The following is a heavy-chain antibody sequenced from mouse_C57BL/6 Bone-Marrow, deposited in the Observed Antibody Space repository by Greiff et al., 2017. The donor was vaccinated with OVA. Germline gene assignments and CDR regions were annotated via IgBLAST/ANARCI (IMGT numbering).Heavy chain of an antibody. D-gene: IGHD2-2*01. V-gene: IGHV10-3*01. CDR3: VRDSDYGSLFAY. Sequence: DVHLVESGGGLVQPKGSLKLSCAASGFTFNTYAMHWVRQAPGKGLEWVARIRSKSSNYATYYADSVKDRFTISRDDSQSMLYLQMNNLKTEDTAMYYCVRDSDYGSLFAYWGQGTLVTVSA. J-gene: IGHJ3*01. CDR2: IRSKSSNYAT. CDR1: GFTFNTYA.